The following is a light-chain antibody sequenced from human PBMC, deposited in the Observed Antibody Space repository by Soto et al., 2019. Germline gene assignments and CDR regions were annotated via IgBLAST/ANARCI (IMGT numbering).Light chain of an antibody. Sequence: EIVMTQSPATLSVSPGERATLSCRASQSVSSNLAWYQQKPGQAPRLLMYGASTRAPGIPARFSGSGSGTEFTLTVSSLQSEDFAVYYCQQRSNWPPGVTFGGGTKVEIK. CDR3: QQRSNWPPGVT. CDR1: QSVSSN. CDR2: GAS. V-gene: IGKV3-15*01. J-gene: IGKJ4*01.